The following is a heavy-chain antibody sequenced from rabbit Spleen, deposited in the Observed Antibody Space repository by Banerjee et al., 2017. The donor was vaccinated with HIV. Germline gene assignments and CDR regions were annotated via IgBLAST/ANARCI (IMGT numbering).Heavy chain of an antibody. CDR3: ARDLVGVIGWNFYL. CDR2: INAATAKP. D-gene: IGHD1-1*01. Sequence: QSLEESGGDLVKPGGSLTLTCTASGFSFGDRDVMCWVRQAPGKGLEWIACINAATAKPVYATWAKGRFTISRTSSTTVTLRMTSLTAADRATYFCARDLVGVIGWNFYLWGPGTLVTVS. CDR1: GFSFGDRDV. J-gene: IGHJ4*01. V-gene: IGHV1S40*01.